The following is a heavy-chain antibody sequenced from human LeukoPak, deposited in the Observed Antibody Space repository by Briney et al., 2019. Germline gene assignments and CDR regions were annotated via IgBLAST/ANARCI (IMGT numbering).Heavy chain of an antibody. CDR2: IKQDGSEK. CDR1: GSTFSSYW. Sequence: AGGSLRLSCAASGSTFSSYWMSWVRQAPGKGLEGVANIKQDGSEKYYVASGKGRFTIPRDNAKNSLYLQMNSLRAEDTAVYYCARDRRYDFWSGSNWFDPWGQGTLVTVSS. D-gene: IGHD3-3*01. CDR3: ARDRRYDFWSGSNWFDP. J-gene: IGHJ5*02. V-gene: IGHV3-7*01.